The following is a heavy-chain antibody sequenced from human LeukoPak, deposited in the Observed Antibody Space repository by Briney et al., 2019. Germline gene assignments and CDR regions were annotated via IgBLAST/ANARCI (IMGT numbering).Heavy chain of an antibody. Sequence: SETLSLTCTVSGGSISSYYWSWIRQPPGKGLEWIGYIYYSGSTNYNPSLKSRVTISVDTSKNQFSLKLSSVTAADTAEYYCARDMITMVRGVIYDWFDPWGQGTLVTVSS. D-gene: IGHD3-10*01. CDR2: IYYSGST. V-gene: IGHV4-59*01. CDR3: ARDMITMVRGVIYDWFDP. J-gene: IGHJ5*02. CDR1: GGSISSYY.